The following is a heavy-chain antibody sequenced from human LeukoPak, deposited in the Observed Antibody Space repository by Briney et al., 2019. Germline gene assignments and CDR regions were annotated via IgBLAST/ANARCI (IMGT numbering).Heavy chain of an antibody. D-gene: IGHD1-26*01. CDR1: GFTFSSYA. CDR2: ITSSGTYT. CDR3: ARDPYSGDYGAYYYYYMDV. Sequence: GGSLRLSCAASGFTFSSYAMSWVRQAPGKAMEWVSSITSSGTYTFYADSVKGRFTISRDNAKNSLYLQMDSLGPEDTAVYYCARDPYSGDYGAYYYYYMDVWGKGTTVTISS. J-gene: IGHJ6*03. V-gene: IGHV3-21*01.